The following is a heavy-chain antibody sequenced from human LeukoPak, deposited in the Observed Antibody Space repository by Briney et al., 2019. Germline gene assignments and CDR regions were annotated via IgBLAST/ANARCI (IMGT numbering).Heavy chain of an antibody. D-gene: IGHD6-13*01. Sequence: GASVKVSCKASGYTSTSYDINWVRQATGQGLEWMGWMNPNSGNTGYAQKFQGRVTITRNTSISTAYMELSSLRSEDTAVYYCARLRAASSSWYLYYYYYMDVWGKGTTVTVSS. CDR3: ARLRAASSSWYLYYYYYMDV. CDR1: GYTSTSYD. J-gene: IGHJ6*03. CDR2: MNPNSGNT. V-gene: IGHV1-8*03.